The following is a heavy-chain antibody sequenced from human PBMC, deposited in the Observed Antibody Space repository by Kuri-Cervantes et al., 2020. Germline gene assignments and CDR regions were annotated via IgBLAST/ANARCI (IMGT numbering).Heavy chain of an antibody. CDR2: ISSSSSTI. Sequence: GGSLRLCCAASGFTFRSESRNWVRQAPGKGLEGVSYISSSSSTIYYADSVKGRFTISRDNAKNSLYLQMNSLRAEDTAVYSCARGIVKPRDYDFWSGYQTLLDYWGPGTLVTVSS. CDR3: ARGIVKPRDYDFWSGYQTLLDY. V-gene: IGHV3-48*01. D-gene: IGHD3-3*01. CDR1: GFTFRSES. J-gene: IGHJ4*02.